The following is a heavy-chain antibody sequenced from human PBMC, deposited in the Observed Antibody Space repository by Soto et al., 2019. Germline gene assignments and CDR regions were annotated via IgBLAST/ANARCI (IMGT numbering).Heavy chain of an antibody. CDR3: ARCEPWFGESGGRYYYYYGMDV. J-gene: IGHJ6*02. CDR1: GYTFTGYY. CDR2: INPNSGGT. V-gene: IGHV1-2*02. D-gene: IGHD3-10*01. Sequence: VKVSCKASGYTFTGYYMHWVRQAPGQGLEWMGWINPNSGGTNYAQKFQGRVTMTRDTSISTAYMELSRLRSDDTAVYYCARCEPWFGESGGRYYYYYGMDVWGQGTTVTVSS.